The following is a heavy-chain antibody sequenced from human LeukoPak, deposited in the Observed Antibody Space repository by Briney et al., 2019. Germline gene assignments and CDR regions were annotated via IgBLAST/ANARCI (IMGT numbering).Heavy chain of an antibody. V-gene: IGHV3-30*03. Sequence: GGSLRLSCAASGFTFSTYGMHWVRQAPGKGLEWVAVISYDGGSKYYADSVKGRFTISRDNSENTLFLQMNSLRHEDTAMFYCARDANYFGSGMTFNWFDPWGQGTLVTVSS. CDR2: ISYDGGSK. D-gene: IGHD3-10*01. CDR3: ARDANYFGSGMTFNWFDP. J-gene: IGHJ5*02. CDR1: GFTFSTYG.